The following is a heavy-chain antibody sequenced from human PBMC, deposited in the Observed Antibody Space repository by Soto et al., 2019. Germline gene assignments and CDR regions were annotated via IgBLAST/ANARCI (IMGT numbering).Heavy chain of an antibody. J-gene: IGHJ6*02. CDR1: GDTFSSYA. V-gene: IGHV1-69*01. CDR2: IIPIFGTA. Sequence: QVQLVQSGAEVKKPGSSVKVSCKASGDTFSSYAISWVRQAPGQGLEWMGGIIPIFGTANYAQKFQGRVTITADESTSTAYRELSGRRPEDPPLIYGAEDGSGYRGRPPPMDVWGQGTRSPSP. CDR3: AEDGSGYRGRPPPMDV. D-gene: IGHD3-22*01.